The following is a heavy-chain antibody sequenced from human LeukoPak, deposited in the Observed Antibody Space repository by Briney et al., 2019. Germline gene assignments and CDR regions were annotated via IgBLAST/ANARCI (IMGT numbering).Heavy chain of an antibody. J-gene: IGHJ4*02. CDR1: GGSISSSSYY. CDR3: ARIRPGIAAAGFDY. Sequence: SETLSLTCTVSGGSISSSSYYWGWIRRPPGEGLEWIGSIYYSGSTYYNPSLKSRVTISVDTSKNQFSLKLSSVTAADTAVYYCARIRPGIAAAGFDYWGQGTLVTVSS. V-gene: IGHV4-39*01. CDR2: IYYSGST. D-gene: IGHD6-13*01.